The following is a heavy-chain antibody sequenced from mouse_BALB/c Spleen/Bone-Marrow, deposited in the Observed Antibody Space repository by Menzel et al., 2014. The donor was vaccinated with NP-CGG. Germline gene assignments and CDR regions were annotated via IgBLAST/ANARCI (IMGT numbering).Heavy chain of an antibody. D-gene: IGHD2-1*01. Sequence: VQLQQSGAELAKPGDSVKMSCKASGYTFTNYWMHWVKQRPGQGLEWIGYMNPSTGYTEYNQKFKDKATLTADKSSSTAYMQLSSLTSEDSAVYYCARRVIYYGNYFPYWGQGTLVTVSA. V-gene: IGHV1-7*01. CDR1: GYTFTNYW. CDR2: MNPSTGYT. CDR3: ARRVIYYGNYFPY. J-gene: IGHJ3*01.